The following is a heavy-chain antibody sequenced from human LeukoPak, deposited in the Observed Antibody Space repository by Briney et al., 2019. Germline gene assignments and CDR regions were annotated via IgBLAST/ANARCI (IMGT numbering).Heavy chain of an antibody. CDR3: ARGTHDCSGGSCYGY. Sequence: SETLSLTCTVSGGSISSYYWSWIRQPPGKGLEWIGYIYYSGSTNYNPSLKSRVTISVDTSKNQFSLKLSSVTAADTAVYYCARGTHDCSGGSCYGYWGQGTLVTVSS. D-gene: IGHD2-15*01. J-gene: IGHJ4*02. V-gene: IGHV4-59*12. CDR2: IYYSGST. CDR1: GGSISSYY.